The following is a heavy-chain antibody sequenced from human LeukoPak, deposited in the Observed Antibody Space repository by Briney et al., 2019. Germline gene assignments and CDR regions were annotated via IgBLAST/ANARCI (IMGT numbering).Heavy chain of an antibody. CDR3: ATLGGLLFDY. J-gene: IGHJ4*02. V-gene: IGHV3-74*01. CDR1: GFTFNNYW. D-gene: IGHD2-15*01. Sequence: GGSLRLSCAASGFTFNNYWMHWVRQAPGKGLVWVSGINSDGSSATYADSVKGRFTISRDNAKNTLYLEMNSLRAEDMAVYYCATLGGLLFDYWGQGTLVTVSS. CDR2: INSDGSSA.